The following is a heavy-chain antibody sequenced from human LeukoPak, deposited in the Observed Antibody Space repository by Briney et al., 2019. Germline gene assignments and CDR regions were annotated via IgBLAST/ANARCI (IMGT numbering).Heavy chain of an antibody. CDR2: IHYSGST. D-gene: IGHD1-26*01. V-gene: IGHV4-39*07. CDR3: ARSSSRWELHRYFDY. Sequence: SETLSLTCTVSGGSISSSSYYWGWIRQPPGKGLEWIGSIHYSGSTYYNPSLKSRVTISVDTSKNQFSLKLSSVTAADTAVYYCARSSSRWELHRYFDYWGQGTLVTVSS. CDR1: GGSISSSSYY. J-gene: IGHJ4*02.